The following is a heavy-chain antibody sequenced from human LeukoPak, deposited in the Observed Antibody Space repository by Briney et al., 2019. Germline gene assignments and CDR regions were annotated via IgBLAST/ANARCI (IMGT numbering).Heavy chain of an antibody. J-gene: IGHJ6*03. V-gene: IGHV4-34*01. CDR2: ITHGGST. CDR3: ARVRCSGGSCPYYYYYYYMDV. D-gene: IGHD2-15*01. CDR1: GGSFSGYY. Sequence: SETLSLTCAVYGGSFSGYYWSWIRQPPGKGLEWIGEITHGGSTNYNPSLKSRVTISLDTSNNQFSLKLSSVTAADTAVYYCARVRCSGGSCPYYYYYYYMDVWGKGTTVTVSS.